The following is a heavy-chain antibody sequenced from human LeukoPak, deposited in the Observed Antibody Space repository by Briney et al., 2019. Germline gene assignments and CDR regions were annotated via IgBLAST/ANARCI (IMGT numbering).Heavy chain of an antibody. CDR3: ARLTSIAVAGTPYYFDY. D-gene: IGHD6-19*01. CDR2: INHSGST. J-gene: IGHJ4*02. V-gene: IGHV4-34*01. CDR1: GGSFSGYY. Sequence: SETLSLTCAVYGGSFSGYYWSWIRLPPGKGLEWIGEINHSGSTNYNPSLKSRVTISVDTSKNQFSLKLSSVTAADTAVYYCARLTSIAVAGTPYYFDYWGQGTLVTVSS.